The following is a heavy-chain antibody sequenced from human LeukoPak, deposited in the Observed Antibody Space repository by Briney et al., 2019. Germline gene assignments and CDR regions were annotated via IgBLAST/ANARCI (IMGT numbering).Heavy chain of an antibody. J-gene: IGHJ4*02. CDR1: GFTFSDYT. CDR2: ISSRGSVI. CDR3: ARDLGARGY. Sequence: GGSLRLACATSGFTFSDYTMNWVRQAPGKRLEWLSSISSRGSVIYYADSVKGRFTISRDNANNSLYLQMNSLRADDTAVYYCARDLGARGYWGRGILVTVSS. D-gene: IGHD3-16*01. V-gene: IGHV3-21*01.